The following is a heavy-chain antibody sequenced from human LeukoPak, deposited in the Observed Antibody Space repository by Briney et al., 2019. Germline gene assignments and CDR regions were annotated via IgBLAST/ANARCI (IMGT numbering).Heavy chain of an antibody. D-gene: IGHD5-18*01. CDR3: ARAVRRYGYFSYYYYYYMDV. CDR2: IIPIFGTA. V-gene: IGHV1-69*06. Sequence: ASVKVSFKASGGTFSSYAISWVRQAPGQGLEWMGGIIPIFGTANYAQKFQGRVTITADKSTSTAYMELSSLRSEDTAVYYCARAVRRYGYFSYYYYYYMDVWGKGTPVTVSS. J-gene: IGHJ6*03. CDR1: GGTFSSYA.